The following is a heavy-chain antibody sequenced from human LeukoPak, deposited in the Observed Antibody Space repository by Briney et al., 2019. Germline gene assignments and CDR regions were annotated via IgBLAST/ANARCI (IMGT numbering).Heavy chain of an antibody. CDR1: HYSITSGYY. Sequence: PSETLSLTCSVSHYSITSGYYWGWIRQPPGKGLEWIGNIYHSGSTFYNPSLKSRVTISVDASKNQFSLKLSSVTAADTAVYYCARQGCSGGSCYSWFDPWGQGTLVTVSS. D-gene: IGHD2-15*01. J-gene: IGHJ5*02. CDR3: ARQGCSGGSCYSWFDP. V-gene: IGHV4-38-2*01. CDR2: IYHSGST.